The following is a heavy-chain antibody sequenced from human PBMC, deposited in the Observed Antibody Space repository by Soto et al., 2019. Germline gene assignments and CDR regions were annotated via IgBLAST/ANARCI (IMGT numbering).Heavy chain of an antibody. V-gene: IGHV3-30*18. D-gene: IGHD5-12*01. CDR3: AKDGKGTSWGYDSDRPVAYWYFDL. Sequence: QPGGSLRLSCAASGFTFSSYGMHWVRQAPGKGLEWVAVISYDGSNKYYADSVKGRFTISRDNSKNTLYLQMNSLRAEDTAVYYCAKDGKGTSWGYDSDRPVAYWYFDLWGRGTLVTVSS. CDR1: GFTFSSYG. J-gene: IGHJ2*01. CDR2: ISYDGSNK.